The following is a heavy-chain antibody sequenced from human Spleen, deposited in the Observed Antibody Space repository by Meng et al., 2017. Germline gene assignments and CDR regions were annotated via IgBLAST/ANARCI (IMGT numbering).Heavy chain of an antibody. CDR3: ARDEDISAAGKLFGDY. CDR1: GGTFSSYS. Sequence: SVKVSCKASGGTFSSYSLAWVRQAPGQGLEWMGRIITIFGITHYSQKFQGRVTMTADKSTSTAYMELSGLRSDDTAMYYCARDEDISAAGKLFGDYWGQGTLVTVSS. D-gene: IGHD6-13*01. CDR2: IITIFGIT. J-gene: IGHJ4*02. V-gene: IGHV1-69*04.